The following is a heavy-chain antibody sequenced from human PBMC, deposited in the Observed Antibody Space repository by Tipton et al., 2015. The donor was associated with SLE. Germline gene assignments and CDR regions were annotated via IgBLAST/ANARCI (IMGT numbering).Heavy chain of an antibody. V-gene: IGHV1-69*09. J-gene: IGHJ3*02. Sequence: QVQLVQSGAEVKKPGSSVKVSCKASGGTFSSYTISWVRQAPGQGLEWMGRIIPILGIANYAQKFQGRVTITADKSTSTAYMELSSLRSEDTAVYYCARDGLTGFYDAFDIWGQGTMVTVSS. CDR2: IIPILGIA. CDR3: ARDGLTGFYDAFDI. D-gene: IGHD7-27*01. CDR1: GGTFSSYT.